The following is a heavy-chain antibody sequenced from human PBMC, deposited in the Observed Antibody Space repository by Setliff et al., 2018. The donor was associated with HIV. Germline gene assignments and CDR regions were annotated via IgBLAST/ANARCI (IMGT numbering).Heavy chain of an antibody. Sequence: PSETLSLTCTVSGGSISSGSYFWSWIRQPAGKGLEWIGHMYTSGSANYNPSLSSRVTISLDTSKNQFSLKLSSVTAADTAVYYCARGRDKYGPIDYWGQGTLVTVSS. D-gene: IGHD3-10*01. J-gene: IGHJ4*02. CDR3: ARGRDKYGPIDY. V-gene: IGHV4-61*09. CDR1: GGSISSGSYF. CDR2: MYTSGSA.